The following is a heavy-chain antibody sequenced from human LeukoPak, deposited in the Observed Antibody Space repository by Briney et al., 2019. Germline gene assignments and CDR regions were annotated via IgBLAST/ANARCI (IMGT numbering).Heavy chain of an antibody. CDR2: INHSGST. V-gene: IGHV4-34*01. D-gene: IGHD3-9*01. Sequence: SETLSLTCTVSGDSISSYYWSWLRQPAGKGLEWIGEINHSGSTNYNPSLKSRVTISVDTSKNQFSLKLSSVTAADTAVYYCARATGTYYDILTGYPLFDYWGQGTLVTVSS. CDR1: GDSISSYY. CDR3: ARATGTYYDILTGYPLFDY. J-gene: IGHJ4*02.